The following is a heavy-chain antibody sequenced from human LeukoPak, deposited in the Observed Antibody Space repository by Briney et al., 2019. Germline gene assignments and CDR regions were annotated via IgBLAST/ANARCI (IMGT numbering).Heavy chain of an antibody. D-gene: IGHD4-17*01. CDR2: ISADSSNK. V-gene: IGHV1-18*01. CDR3: AAVYDYGDAPGN. CDR1: GYTFINYG. Sequence: ASVKVSCKASGYTFINYGISWVRQAPGQGLEWMGWISADSSNKNFAQKFQGRVTMTTDTSTSTAYMELSSLRSEDTAVYYCAAVYDYGDAPGNWGQGTLVTVSS. J-gene: IGHJ4*02.